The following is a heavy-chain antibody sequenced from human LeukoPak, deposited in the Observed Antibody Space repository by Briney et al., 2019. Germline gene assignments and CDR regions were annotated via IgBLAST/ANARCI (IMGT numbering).Heavy chain of an antibody. CDR2: ISSSSTYI. D-gene: IGHD1-26*01. V-gene: IGHV3-21*01. CDR1: GFTFSSYS. CDR3: TKPRSGSYLKAAGN. Sequence: PGGSLRLSCATSGFTFSSYSMNWVRQAPGKGLEWVSSISSSSTYIHYADSVKGRFTISRDNAKNSLYLQMNSRRAEDTAVYYCTKPRSGSYLKAAGNWGQGTLVTVSS. J-gene: IGHJ4*02.